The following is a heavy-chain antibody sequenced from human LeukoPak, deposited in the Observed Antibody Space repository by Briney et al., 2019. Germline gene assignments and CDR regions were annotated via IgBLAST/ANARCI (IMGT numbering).Heavy chain of an antibody. Sequence: GGSLRLSCAASAFTFSNYWMHWVRQGPGKGLVWVSRISSDASSTGYADSVKGRFTISRDNAKNSLYLQMNSLRAEDTAFYCCARRRVTFVRGVDITSYYFDYWGQGTLVTVSS. CDR1: AFTFSNYW. CDR2: ISSDASST. V-gene: IGHV3-74*01. CDR3: ARRRVTFVRGVDITSYYFDY. J-gene: IGHJ4*02. D-gene: IGHD3-10*01.